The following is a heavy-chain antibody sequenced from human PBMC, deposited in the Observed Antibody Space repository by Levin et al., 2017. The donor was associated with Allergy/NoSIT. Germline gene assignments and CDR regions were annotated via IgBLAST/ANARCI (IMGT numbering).Heavy chain of an antibody. D-gene: IGHD5-18*01. J-gene: IGHJ2*01. Sequence: PGGSLRLSCAASGFTLSSYSMNWLRQAPGKGLEWLSYISSSSSPIDYADSVKGRFTISRDNAKNSLYLQMNNLRVEDTAVYYCARDAYSPYWYFDLWGRGTPVTVSS. CDR1: GFTLSSYS. CDR2: ISSSSSPI. CDR3: ARDAYSPYWYFDL. V-gene: IGHV3-48*01.